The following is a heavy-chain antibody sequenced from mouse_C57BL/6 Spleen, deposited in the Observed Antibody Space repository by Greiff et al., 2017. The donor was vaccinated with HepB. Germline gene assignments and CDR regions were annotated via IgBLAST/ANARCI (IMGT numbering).Heavy chain of an antibody. CDR2: ISSGSSTI. CDR1: GFTFSDYG. J-gene: IGHJ4*01. CDR3: AKDGLLEAMDY. V-gene: IGHV5-17*01. D-gene: IGHD2-10*01. Sequence: VQLQQSGGGLVKPGGSLKLSCAASGFTFSDYGMHWVRQAPEKGLEWVAYISSGSSTIYYADTVKGRFTISRDNAKNTLFLQMTSLRSEDTAMYYCAKDGLLEAMDYWGQGTSVTVSS.